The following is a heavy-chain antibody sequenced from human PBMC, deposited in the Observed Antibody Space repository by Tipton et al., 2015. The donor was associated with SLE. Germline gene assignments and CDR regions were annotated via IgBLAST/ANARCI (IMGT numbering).Heavy chain of an antibody. CDR2: ISYGGGT. Sequence: TLSLTCSVSGGSISSHHWIWIRQPPGKGLEWIGYISYGGGTNYNPSLKSRVTISVDTAKNQFSLKLSSVAAADTAVDYCARGHPSVMEGGSFFDDWGQGTLVTVSS. J-gene: IGHJ4*02. D-gene: IGHD3-16*01. CDR3: ARGHPSVMEGGSFFDD. CDR1: GGSISSHH. V-gene: IGHV4-59*11.